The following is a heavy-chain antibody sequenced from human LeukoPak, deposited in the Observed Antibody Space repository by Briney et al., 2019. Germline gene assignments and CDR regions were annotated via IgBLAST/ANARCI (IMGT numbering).Heavy chain of an antibody. J-gene: IGHJ6*02. Sequence: NPSETLSLTCAVYGGSFSGYYWSWIRQPPGKGLEWIGEINHSGSTNYNLSLKSRVTISADTSKNQFSLKLSSVTAADTAVYYCARGPYCSSASCYGQYYYYYGMDFWGQGTTVTVSS. D-gene: IGHD2-2*01. CDR2: INHSGST. V-gene: IGHV4-34*01. CDR3: ARGPYCSSASCYGQYYYYYGMDF. CDR1: GGSFSGYY.